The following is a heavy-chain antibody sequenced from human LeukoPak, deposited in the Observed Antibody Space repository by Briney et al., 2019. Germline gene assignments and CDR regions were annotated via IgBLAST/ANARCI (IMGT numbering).Heavy chain of an antibody. CDR1: GFTFSSHA. Sequence: PGGSLRLSCAASGFTFSSHAMSWVRQAPGKGLEWVSVIYSGGSTYYADSVKGRFTISRDNSKNTLYLQMNSLRAEDTAVYYCARGGYDSSGYYFNYWGQGTLVTVSS. CDR2: IYSGGST. D-gene: IGHD3-22*01. J-gene: IGHJ4*02. CDR3: ARGGYDSSGYYFNY. V-gene: IGHV3-53*01.